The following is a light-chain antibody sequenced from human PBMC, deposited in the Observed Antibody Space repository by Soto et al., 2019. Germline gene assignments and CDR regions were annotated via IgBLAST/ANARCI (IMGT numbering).Light chain of an antibody. Sequence: QSALTQPASVSGSPGQSITISCTGTSSDIGIFNYVSWYQQHPGKAPKLIIYEVTNRPSGVSDRFSGSKSGSTASLNISGLQADDEADYYCSSYTSSSTPHVVFGGGTKLTVL. CDR1: SSDIGIFNY. V-gene: IGLV2-14*01. CDR2: EVT. CDR3: SSYTSSSTPHVV. J-gene: IGLJ2*01.